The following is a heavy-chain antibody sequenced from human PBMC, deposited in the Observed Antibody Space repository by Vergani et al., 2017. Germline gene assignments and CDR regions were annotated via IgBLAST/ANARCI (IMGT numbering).Heavy chain of an antibody. J-gene: IGHJ4*02. CDR2: IGVRDNSI. CDR3: VRDPDYSTFDS. V-gene: IGHV3-48*01. CDR1: GFTFSAYS. Sequence: DVRLVESGGGVVQPGGSLRLSCAASGFTFSAYSMNWVRQTPGKGLEWISYIGVRDNSIYYADSVMGRFAISRDTARNLLFLQMNSLRADDSALYFCVRDPDYSTFDSWGQGTLVTVS. D-gene: IGHD4-11*01.